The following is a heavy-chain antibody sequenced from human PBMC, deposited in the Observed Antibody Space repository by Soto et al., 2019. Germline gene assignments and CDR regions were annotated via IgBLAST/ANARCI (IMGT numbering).Heavy chain of an antibody. D-gene: IGHD1-26*01. CDR2: IIPIFGTA. V-gene: IGHV1-69*01. J-gene: IGHJ6*02. Sequence: QVQLVQSGAEVKKPGSSVKVSCKASGGTFSSYAISWVRQAPGQGLEWMGGIIPIFGTANYAQKFQGRVTITADESTSTAYMEMSSLRSEDTAVYYCARDVLGSGSYYEYYGMDVWGQGTTVTVSS. CDR3: ARDVLGSGSYYEYYGMDV. CDR1: GGTFSSYA.